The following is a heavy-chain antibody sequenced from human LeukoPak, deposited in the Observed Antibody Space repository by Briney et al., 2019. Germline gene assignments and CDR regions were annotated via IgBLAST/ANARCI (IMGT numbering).Heavy chain of an antibody. CDR3: AKDSEYGGNYNY. CDR2: ISGSGRMA. CDR1: GFTFKTYD. J-gene: IGHJ4*02. D-gene: IGHD2-21*02. Sequence: GGSLRLSCAASGFTFKTYDMTWVRQAPGKGLEWVSGISGSGRMAHYADSVKGRFTISRDNSKNTLYLQMTSLRAEDTAVYYCAKDSEYGGNYNYWGQGTLVTVSS. V-gene: IGHV3-23*01.